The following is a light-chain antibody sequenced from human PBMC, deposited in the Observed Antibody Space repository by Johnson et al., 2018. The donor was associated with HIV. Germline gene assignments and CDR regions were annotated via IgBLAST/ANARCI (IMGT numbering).Light chain of an antibody. J-gene: IGLJ1*01. Sequence: QSVLTQPPSVSAAPGQKVTISCSGSSSNIGDNYVSWYQQLPGTAPKLLIYENTKRHSGIPDRFSGSKSGTSATLGITGLQTGDEADYHCATWDSSLSGYVFGTGTKVTVL. CDR2: ENT. CDR1: SSNIGDNY. V-gene: IGLV1-51*02. CDR3: ATWDSSLSGYV.